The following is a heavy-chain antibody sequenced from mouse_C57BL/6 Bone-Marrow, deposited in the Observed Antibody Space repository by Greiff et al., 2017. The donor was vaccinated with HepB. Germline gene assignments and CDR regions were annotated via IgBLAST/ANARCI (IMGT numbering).Heavy chain of an antibody. D-gene: IGHD2-5*01. V-gene: IGHV1-72*01. Sequence: QVQLQQPGAELVKPGASVKLSCKASGYTFTSYWMHWVKQRPGRGLEWIGRIDPNSGGTKYNEKFKSKATLTVDKPSSTAYIQLSSLTSEDSAVYYCARGAYYSKRDYAMDYWGQGTSVTVSS. CDR1: GYTFTSYW. CDR3: ARGAYYSKRDYAMDY. CDR2: IDPNSGGT. J-gene: IGHJ4*01.